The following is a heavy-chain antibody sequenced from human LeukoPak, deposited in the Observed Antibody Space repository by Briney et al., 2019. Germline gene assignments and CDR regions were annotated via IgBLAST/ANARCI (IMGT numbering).Heavy chain of an antibody. CDR3: SRDEVTIFAMDV. CDR2: IIPPFGTT. V-gene: IGHV1-69*13. J-gene: IGHJ6*03. Sequence: SVKVSCKASGGTFSNYAISWVRQAPGQGLEWMGGIIPPFGTTNYAQKFQGRVTITADESTSTAYMELSSLRFDDTAVYYCSRDEVTIFAMDVWGKGTTVTVSS. CDR1: GGTFSNYA. D-gene: IGHD3-3*01.